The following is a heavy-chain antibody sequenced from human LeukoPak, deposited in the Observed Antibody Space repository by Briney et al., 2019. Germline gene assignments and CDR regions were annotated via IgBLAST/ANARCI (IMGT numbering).Heavy chain of an antibody. Sequence: PGGSLRLSCAASGFSFGSFEMNWIRQAPGKGLEWVSWVSSRSSYTNYADSVKGRFTISRDNAKNSLYLQMNSLRAEDTAVYYCARALGGDGGSFDYWGQGTLVTVSS. V-gene: IGHV3-11*05. CDR2: VSSRSSYT. CDR3: ARALGGDGGSFDY. D-gene: IGHD2-21*02. J-gene: IGHJ4*02. CDR1: GFSFGSFE.